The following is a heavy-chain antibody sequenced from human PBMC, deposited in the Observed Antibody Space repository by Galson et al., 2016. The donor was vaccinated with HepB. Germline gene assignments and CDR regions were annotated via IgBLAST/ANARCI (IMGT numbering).Heavy chain of an antibody. CDR1: GYSFSSFG. V-gene: IGHV1-18*01. Sequence: PVKVSCKASGYSFSSFGMSWVRQAPGQGLEWLAWVNAFTGNTTYAQKVEGRASVTTDTSTSTVYLDLRSLRNDDTAVYYCARDPAGAVAGISHWLEPWGQGTLVTVSS. J-gene: IGHJ5*02. CDR3: ARDPAGAVAGISHWLEP. CDR2: VNAFTGNT. D-gene: IGHD6-19*01.